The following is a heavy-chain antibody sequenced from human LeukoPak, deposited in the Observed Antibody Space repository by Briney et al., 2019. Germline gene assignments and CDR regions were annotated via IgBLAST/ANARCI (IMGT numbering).Heavy chain of an antibody. Sequence: KTGGSPRLSCAASGFTFSDYYMSWIRQAPGKGLEWVSYISSSGSTIYYADSAKGRFTISRDNAKNSLYLQMNSLRAEDTAVYYCARDFSRITNAPGDYWGQGTLVTVSS. V-gene: IGHV3-11*01. D-gene: IGHD3-10*01. CDR3: ARDFSRITNAPGDY. CDR2: ISSSGSTI. CDR1: GFTFSDYY. J-gene: IGHJ4*02.